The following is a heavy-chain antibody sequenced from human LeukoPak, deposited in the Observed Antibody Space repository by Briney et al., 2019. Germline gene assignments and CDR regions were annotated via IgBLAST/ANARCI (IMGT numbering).Heavy chain of an antibody. D-gene: IGHD3-16*02. CDR2: INPSGSST. V-gene: IGHV1-46*01. J-gene: IGHJ5*02. Sequence: ASVKVSCKASGYTFTGHYMHWVRQAPGQGLEWMGLINPSGSSTLYAQKFQGRVTMTRDMSTTTDYMELSSLRSEDTAVYYCARDNSVGDIAWWFDPWGQGTLVTVSS. CDR1: GYTFTGHY. CDR3: ARDNSVGDIAWWFDP.